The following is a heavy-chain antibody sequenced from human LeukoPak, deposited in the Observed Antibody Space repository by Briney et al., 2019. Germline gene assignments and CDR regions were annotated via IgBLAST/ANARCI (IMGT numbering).Heavy chain of an antibody. D-gene: IGHD6-25*01. Sequence: GGSLRLSCAASGLTFSDYYMSWIRQAPGKGLEWLSYISYSGNTVYYADSVKGRFTISRDNAKNSLYLQMNSLRAEDTALYYCARDGSARVFDYWGQGTLVTVSS. CDR1: GLTFSDYY. V-gene: IGHV3-11*01. J-gene: IGHJ4*02. CDR2: ISYSGNTV. CDR3: ARDGSARVFDY.